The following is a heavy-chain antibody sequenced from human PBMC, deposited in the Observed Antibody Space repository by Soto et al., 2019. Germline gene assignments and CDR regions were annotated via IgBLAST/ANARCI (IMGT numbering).Heavy chain of an antibody. Sequence: QVQLQESGPGLVKPSQTLSLTCTVSGGSISSGDYYWSWIRQRPGKGLEWIGYIYYSGSTYYNPSLKRQDTISVDKSKNKRTLKLNTVTAAATAVHYCARVVRYYSDSSGYSHFDYWGQGTQVTVSS. CDR3: ARVVRYYSDSSGYSHFDY. CDR2: IYYSGST. J-gene: IGHJ4*02. D-gene: IGHD3-22*01. CDR1: GGSISSGDYY. V-gene: IGHV4-30-4*01.